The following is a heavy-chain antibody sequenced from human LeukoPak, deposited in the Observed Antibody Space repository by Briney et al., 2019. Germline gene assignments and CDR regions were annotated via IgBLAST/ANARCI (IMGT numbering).Heavy chain of an antibody. D-gene: IGHD3-10*01. CDR2: ISSCSSTL. CDR3: ARDRGSGSRYFDY. V-gene: IGHV3-48*01. Sequence: GGSLRLSCAASGFTFSSFSVNWLRQAPGKGLEWVSYISSCSSTLYYYADSVKGRFTISRDNAKNSLYLQMNSLRAEDTAVYYCARDRGSGSRYFDYWGQGTLVTVSS. CDR1: GFTFSSFS. J-gene: IGHJ4*02.